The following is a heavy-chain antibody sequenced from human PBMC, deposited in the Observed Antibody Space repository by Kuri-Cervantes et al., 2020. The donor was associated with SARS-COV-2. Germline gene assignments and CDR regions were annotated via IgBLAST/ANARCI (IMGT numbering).Heavy chain of an antibody. Sequence: ASVKVSCKASGYTFTGYYMHWVRQAPGQGLEWMGWINPNSGGTNYAQKFQGRVTMTRDTSISTAYMELSRLRSDDTAVYYCARDLWFGELLSVGGYYYYMDVWGKGTMVTVSS. CDR1: GYTFTGYY. CDR2: INPNSGGT. J-gene: IGHJ6*03. V-gene: IGHV1-2*02. D-gene: IGHD3-10*01. CDR3: ARDLWFGELLSVGGYYYYMDV.